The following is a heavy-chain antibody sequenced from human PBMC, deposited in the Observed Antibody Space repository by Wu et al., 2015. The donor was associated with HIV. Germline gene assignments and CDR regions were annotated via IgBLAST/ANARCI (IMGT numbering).Heavy chain of an antibody. J-gene: IGHJ4*02. V-gene: IGHV1-18*01. CDR2: ISAYNGNT. CDR3: ATAPPVGLEPAPTQVLLSTT. D-gene: IGHD2/OR15-2a*01. Sequence: QVQLVQSGAEVKKPGASVKVSCKASGYTFTSYGISWVRQAPGQGLEWMGWISAYNGNTNYAQKLQGRVTMTTDTSTSTAYMELRSLRSDDTAVYYCATAPPVGLEPAPTQVLLSTTWGQGTLV. CDR1: GYTFTSYG.